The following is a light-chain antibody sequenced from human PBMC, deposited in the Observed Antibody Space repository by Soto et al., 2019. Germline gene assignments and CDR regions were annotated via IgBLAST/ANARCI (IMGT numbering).Light chain of an antibody. V-gene: IGKV3-15*01. CDR2: GAS. CDR3: QQYNQWPLT. J-gene: IGKJ5*01. CDR1: QSITID. Sequence: IVLTQSPGTLSLSPGERATLTCRASQSITIDLAWYQQKPGQAPSLLIFGASTRATGIPARFSGTGSGTEFALTISSLQSEDFAVYYCQQYNQWPLTFGQGTRLEIK.